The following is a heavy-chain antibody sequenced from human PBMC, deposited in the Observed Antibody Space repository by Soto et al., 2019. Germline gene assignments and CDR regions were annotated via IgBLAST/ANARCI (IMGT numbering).Heavy chain of an antibody. J-gene: IGHJ3*02. CDR1: GYTFTGYY. Sequence: QVQLVQSGAEVKKPGASVKVACKASGYTFTGYYMHWVRQAPGQGLEWMGWINPNSGGTNYAQKFQGRVTMTRDTSISTAYMELSRLRSDDTAVYYCASEMMYSSSADAFAIWGQGTMVTVSS. D-gene: IGHD6-6*01. CDR2: INPNSGGT. V-gene: IGHV1-2*02. CDR3: ASEMMYSSSADAFAI.